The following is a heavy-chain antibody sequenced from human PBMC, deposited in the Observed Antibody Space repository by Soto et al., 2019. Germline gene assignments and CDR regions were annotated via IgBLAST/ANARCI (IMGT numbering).Heavy chain of an antibody. Sequence: EVQLVESGGGLIQPGGSLRLSCAVSGFTVSNNYMSWVRQAPGKGLEGVSVIYSGGYTAYGDSVKGRFTISRDNSKNTLCLKITSLSADDRAVVYGGTPPGGGGYWGQGTLVTVSS. CDR2: IYSGGYT. D-gene: IGHD3-10*01. V-gene: IGHV3-53*01. CDR3: GTPPGGGGY. CDR1: GFTVSNNY. J-gene: IGHJ4*02.